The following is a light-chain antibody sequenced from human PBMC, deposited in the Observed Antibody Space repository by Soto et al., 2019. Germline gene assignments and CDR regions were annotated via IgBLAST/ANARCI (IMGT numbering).Light chain of an antibody. J-gene: IGKJ1*01. Sequence: EIVLTQSPGTLSLSPGERATLSCRASQSVRSNYLAWSQQKTGQAPRLLIYETSSRATGIPDRFSGSGSGTDFTLTISRLEPEDFAVYYCHQYGSSPPGTFGQGTKVEIK. CDR3: HQYGSSPPGT. CDR1: QSVRSNY. CDR2: ETS. V-gene: IGKV3-20*01.